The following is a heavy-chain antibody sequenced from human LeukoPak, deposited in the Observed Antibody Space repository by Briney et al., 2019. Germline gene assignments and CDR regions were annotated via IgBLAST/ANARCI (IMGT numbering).Heavy chain of an antibody. CDR2: IYSGGST. Sequence: PGGSLRLSCAASGFTVSSNYMSWVRQAPGKGLEWVSVIYSGGSTYYADSVKGGFTISRDNSKNTLYLQMNSLRAEDTAVYYCARDSRRILPSDWGQGTLVTVSS. D-gene: IGHD2-15*01. CDR1: GFTVSSNY. CDR3: ARDSRRILPSD. V-gene: IGHV3-66*01. J-gene: IGHJ4*02.